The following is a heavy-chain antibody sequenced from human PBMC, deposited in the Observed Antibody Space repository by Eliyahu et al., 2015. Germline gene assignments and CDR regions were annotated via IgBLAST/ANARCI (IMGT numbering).Heavy chain of an antibody. CDR1: GFRVIPNY. CDR3: ARDAGTTYSF. CDR2: INSAGST. J-gene: IGHJ4*02. V-gene: IGHV3-53*02. D-gene: IGHD1-1*01. Sequence: EVQLVETGGXLIQSGGSLXLSCAGXGFRVIPNYMXWVRQAPGKGXGWGGDINSAGSTYYADAVKGRFTISRDRSKRILYLQMNNLRAEDTAIYYCARDAGTTYSFWGQGTQVTVSS.